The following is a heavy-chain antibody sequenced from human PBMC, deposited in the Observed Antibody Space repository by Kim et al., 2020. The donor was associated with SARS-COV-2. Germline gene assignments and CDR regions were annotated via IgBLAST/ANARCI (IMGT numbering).Heavy chain of an antibody. Sequence: ASVKVSCKASGYTFTSYAMNWVRQAPGQGLEWMGWINTNTGNPTYAQGFTGRFVFSLDTSVSTAYLQISSLKAEDTAVYYCARGVVLRYFDWLPLGSYYGMDVWGQGTTVTVSS. CDR2: INTNTGNP. D-gene: IGHD3-9*01. CDR1: GYTFTSYA. J-gene: IGHJ6*02. CDR3: ARGVVLRYFDWLPLGSYYGMDV. V-gene: IGHV7-4-1*02.